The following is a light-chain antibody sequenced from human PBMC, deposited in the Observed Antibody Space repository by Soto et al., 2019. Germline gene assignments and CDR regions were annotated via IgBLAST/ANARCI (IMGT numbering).Light chain of an antibody. J-gene: IGKJ5*01. CDR2: GAS. CDR3: QQYNNWHIT. Sequence: EILLTQSPSTLSLSPGERATLSCRASPSVTNFLAWYQQKPGQAPRLLIYGASTRATGIPARFSGSGSGTEFTLTISSLQSEDFEVYYCQQYNNWHITFGQGTRLEI. CDR1: PSVTNF. V-gene: IGKV3-15*01.